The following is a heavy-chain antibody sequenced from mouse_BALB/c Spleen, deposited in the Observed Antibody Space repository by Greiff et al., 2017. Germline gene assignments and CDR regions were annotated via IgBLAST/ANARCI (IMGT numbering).Heavy chain of an antibody. CDR3: ARQGAYYGSSYGY. CDR1: GFTFSSYA. D-gene: IGHD1-1*01. J-gene: IGHJ2*01. V-gene: IGHV5-9-3*01. Sequence: DVKLVESGGGLVKPGGSLKLSCAASGFTFSSYAMSWVRQTPEKRLEWVATISSGGSYTYYPDSVKGRFTISRDNAKNTLYLQMSSLRSEDTAMYYCARQGAYYGSSYGYWGQGTTLTVSS. CDR2: ISSGGSYT.